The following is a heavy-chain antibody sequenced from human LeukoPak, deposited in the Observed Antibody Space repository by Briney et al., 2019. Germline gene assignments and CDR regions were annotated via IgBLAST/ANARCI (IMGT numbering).Heavy chain of an antibody. J-gene: IGHJ4*02. CDR2: IIPIFGTA. CDR1: GGTFSSYA. V-gene: IGHV1-69*13. Sequence: VASVKVSCKASGGTFSSYAISWVRQAPGQGPEWMGGIIPIFGTANYAQKFQGRVTITADESTSTAYMELSSLRSEDTAVYYCASSFVGKGVHYCDISGYCFDYWGQGTLVTVSS. CDR3: ASSFVGKGVHYCDISGYCFDY. D-gene: IGHD3-22*01.